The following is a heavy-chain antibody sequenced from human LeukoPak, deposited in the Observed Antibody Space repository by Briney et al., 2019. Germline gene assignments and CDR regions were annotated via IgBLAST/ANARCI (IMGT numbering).Heavy chain of an antibody. CDR2: INPNSGGT. J-gene: IGHJ5*02. Sequence: ASVTVSCTASGYTFTGYYMHWVRQAPGQGLEWMGWINPNSGGTNYAQKFQGRVTMTRDTSISTAYMELSRLRSDDTAVYYCARDRYRDIVVVPAAYPTNWFDPWGQGTLVTVSS. CDR1: GYTFTGYY. V-gene: IGHV1-2*02. D-gene: IGHD2-2*01. CDR3: ARDRYRDIVVVPAAYPTNWFDP.